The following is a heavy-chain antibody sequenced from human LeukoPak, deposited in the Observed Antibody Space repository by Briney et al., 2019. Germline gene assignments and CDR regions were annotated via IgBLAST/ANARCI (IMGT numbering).Heavy chain of an antibody. CDR3: AREGYGSGRRLGMDV. J-gene: IGHJ6*02. CDR2: INPSGGTT. D-gene: IGHD3-10*01. V-gene: IGHV1-46*01. CDR1: GYTFINYY. Sequence: ASVKVSCKASGYTFINYYVHWVRQAPGQGPEWMGIINPSGGTTTYAQKIQGRVTLTRDTSTSTVYMELSSLRSDDTSVYYCAREGYGSGRRLGMDVWGQGTTVTVSS.